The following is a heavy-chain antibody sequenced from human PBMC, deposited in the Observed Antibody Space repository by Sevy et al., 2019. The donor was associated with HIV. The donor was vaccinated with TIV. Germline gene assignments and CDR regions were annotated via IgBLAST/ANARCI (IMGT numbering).Heavy chain of an antibody. D-gene: IGHD3-22*01. CDR3: TRGMNSYYYDSSGYYSEYFQH. CDR1: GFTFGDYA. Sequence: GGSLRLSCTASGFTFGDYAMSWFRQAPGKGLEWVGFIRSKAYGGTTEYAASVKVRFTISRDDSKSIAYLQMNSLKTEDTAVYYCTRGMNSYYYDSSGYYSEYFQHWGQGTLVTVSS. J-gene: IGHJ1*01. CDR2: IRSKAYGGTT. V-gene: IGHV3-49*03.